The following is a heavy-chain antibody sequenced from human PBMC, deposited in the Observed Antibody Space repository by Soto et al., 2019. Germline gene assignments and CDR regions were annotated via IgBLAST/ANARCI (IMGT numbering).Heavy chain of an antibody. CDR3: ALRPFVVVPAASLLYGMDV. Sequence: GESLKISCKGSGYSFTSYWISWVRQMPGKGLEWMGRIDPSDSYTNYSPSFQGHVTISADKSISTAYLQWSSLKASDTAMYYCALRPFVVVPAASLLYGMDVWGQGAMVTVSS. D-gene: IGHD2-2*01. V-gene: IGHV5-10-1*01. CDR2: IDPSDSYT. CDR1: GYSFTSYW. J-gene: IGHJ6*02.